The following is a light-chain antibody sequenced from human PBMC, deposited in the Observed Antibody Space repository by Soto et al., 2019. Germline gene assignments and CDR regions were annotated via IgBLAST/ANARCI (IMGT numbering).Light chain of an antibody. CDR2: GAS. J-gene: IGKJ1*01. V-gene: IGKV3-15*01. CDR3: QQYNNWPPTWT. Sequence: EVVLTQSPATLSLSPGERATLSCRASQSVSNYLAWYQQKTGQAPRLLIYGASTRATGIPARFSGSGSGTEFTLTISSLQSEDFAVYYCQQYNNWPPTWTFGQGTKVEIK. CDR1: QSVSNY.